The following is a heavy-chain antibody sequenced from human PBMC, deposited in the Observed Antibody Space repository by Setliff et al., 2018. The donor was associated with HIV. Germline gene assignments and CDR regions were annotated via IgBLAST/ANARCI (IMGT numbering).Heavy chain of an antibody. CDR3: ARDRHIAVSGDDAFDI. J-gene: IGHJ3*02. V-gene: IGHV4-61*09. CDR2: VYSRGNT. Sequence: SETLSLTCDVSGDSFTTTSHSWAWLRQPAGRGLEWIGHVYSRGNTDFNPSLKTRVTLSIDTSRNQFSLKLTSVTAADTAVYYCARDRHIAVSGDDAFDIWGQGTLVTVSS. CDR1: GDSFTTTSHS. D-gene: IGHD6-19*01.